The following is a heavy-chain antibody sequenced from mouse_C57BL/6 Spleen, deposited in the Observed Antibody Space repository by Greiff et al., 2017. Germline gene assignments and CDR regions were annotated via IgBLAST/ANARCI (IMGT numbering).Heavy chain of an antibody. CDR2: IDPSDSYT. Sequence: QVQLQQPGAELVRPGTSVKLSCKASGYTFTSYWMHWVKQRPGQGLEWIGVIDPSDSYTNYNQKFKGKATLTVDTSSSTAYMQISSLTSADSAVYYCARDYYGSSSYFDYWGQGTTLTVSS. CDR1: GYTFTSYW. V-gene: IGHV1-59*01. D-gene: IGHD1-1*01. CDR3: ARDYYGSSSYFDY. J-gene: IGHJ2*01.